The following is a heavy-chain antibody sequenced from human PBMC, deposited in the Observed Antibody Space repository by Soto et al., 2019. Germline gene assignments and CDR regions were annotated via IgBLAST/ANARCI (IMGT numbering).Heavy chain of an antibody. D-gene: IGHD2-15*01. V-gene: IGHV4-59*01. J-gene: IGHJ6*03. CDR2: IYYSGST. CDR3: ARLGYCSGGSCYDDYYYYMDV. Sequence: SETLSLTCTVSGGSISSYYWSWIRQPPGKGLEWIGYIYYSGSTNYNPSLKSRVTISVDTSKNQFSLKLSPVTAADTAVYYCARLGYCSGGSCYDDYYYYMDVWGKGTTVTVSS. CDR1: GGSISSYY.